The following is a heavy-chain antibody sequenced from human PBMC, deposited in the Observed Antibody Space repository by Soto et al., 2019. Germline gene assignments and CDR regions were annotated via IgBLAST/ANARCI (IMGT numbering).Heavy chain of an antibody. V-gene: IGHV1-2*02. CDR1: GYTFTGYY. J-gene: IGHJ5*02. Sequence: GASVKVSCQASGYTFTGYYMHWVRQAPGQGLEWMGWINPNSGGTNYAQKFQGRVTMTRDTSISTAYMELSRLRSDDTAVYYCARPRQAHYGSGSYYNHWGHGTLVTVTS. CDR3: ARPRQAHYGSGSYYNH. CDR2: INPNSGGT. D-gene: IGHD3-10*01.